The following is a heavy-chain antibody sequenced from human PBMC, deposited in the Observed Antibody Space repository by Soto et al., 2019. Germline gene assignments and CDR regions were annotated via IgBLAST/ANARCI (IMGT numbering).Heavy chain of an antibody. CDR1: GYTFTSYY. CDR2: INPDGGGT. J-gene: IGHJ6*02. Sequence: QVQLVQSGAEVKKPGASVKVSCKASGYTFTSYYMHWVRLAPGQGLEWMGIINPDGGGTSYAQQFQGRVIMTRDTSTSTVYMEMISLRSEDPAVYYCAVGGHYFSMDVWGQGTQVTVSS. V-gene: IGHV1-46*01. CDR3: AVGGHYFSMDV.